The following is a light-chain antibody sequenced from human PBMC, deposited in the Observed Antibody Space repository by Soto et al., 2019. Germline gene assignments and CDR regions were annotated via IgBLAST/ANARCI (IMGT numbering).Light chain of an antibody. V-gene: IGKV3-15*01. CDR1: QSVRSK. CDR3: QKYNNWPPIT. J-gene: IGKJ5*01. CDR2: GAS. Sequence: EVVMTQSPDTLSVSPGATVTLSCRSSQSVRSKLAWYQQKPGQAPRLFIYGASTRATGIPARFSGSGSGTEFTLTIRSLQSEDLAIYYCQKYNNWPPITVGHGTRLAIK.